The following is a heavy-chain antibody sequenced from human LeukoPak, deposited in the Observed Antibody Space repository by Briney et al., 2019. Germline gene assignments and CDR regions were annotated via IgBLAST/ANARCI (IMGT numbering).Heavy chain of an antibody. CDR1: GFTFSNAW. V-gene: IGHV3-15*05. D-gene: IGHD2-2*01. Sequence: GGSLRLSCAASGFTFSNAWMTWVRQAPGKGLEWVGRIYRNADGGTSDYAAPVKGRFTISRDDSKNTLYLQMNSLKTEDTAVYYCTTDSYCSTTTCYASSNYYYGLDAWGQGTSVTVSS. CDR2: IYRNADGGTS. J-gene: IGHJ6*02. CDR3: TTDSYCSTTTCYASSNYYYGLDA.